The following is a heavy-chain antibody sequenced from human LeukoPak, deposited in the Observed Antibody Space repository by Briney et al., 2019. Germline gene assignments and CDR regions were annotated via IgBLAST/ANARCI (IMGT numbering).Heavy chain of an antibody. V-gene: IGHV1-69*01. D-gene: IGHD3-3*01. CDR1: GGTFSIYA. Sequence: SVTVSCTASGGTFSIYAISWVRQAPGQGLEWMGGIIPIFGSANYAQKFQGRVTITADESTSTAYMELSSLRSEDTAVYYCARIQTYYDFWSGYQTYYYYGMDVWGQGTTVTVSS. CDR2: IIPIFGSA. CDR3: ARIQTYYDFWSGYQTYYYYGMDV. J-gene: IGHJ6*02.